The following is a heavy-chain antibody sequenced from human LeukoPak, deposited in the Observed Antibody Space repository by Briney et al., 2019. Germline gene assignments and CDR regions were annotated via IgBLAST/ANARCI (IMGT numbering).Heavy chain of an antibody. CDR3: ARQVVAPLYYYYMDV. CDR1: GYSISSGYY. CDR2: IYHSGST. J-gene: IGHJ6*03. V-gene: IGHV4-38-2*01. D-gene: IGHD2-15*01. Sequence: SETLSLTCAVSGYSISSGYYWGCIRQPPGKGLEWIGSIYHSGSTYYNPSLKSRVTISVDTSKNQFSLKLSSVTAADTAVYYCARQVVAPLYYYYMDVWGKGTTVTVSS.